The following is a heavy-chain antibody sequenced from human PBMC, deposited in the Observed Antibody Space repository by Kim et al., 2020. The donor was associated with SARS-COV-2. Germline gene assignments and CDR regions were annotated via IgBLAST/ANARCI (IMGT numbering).Heavy chain of an antibody. Sequence: ASVKVSCKASGYTFTGYYMHWVRQAPGQGLEWMGWINPNSGGTNYAQKFQGWVTMTRDTSISTAYMELSRLRSDDTAVYYCARLGGYGSGSYGETNYGMDVRGQRTTVTVS. CDR1: GYTFTGYY. CDR3: ARLGGYGSGSYGETNYGMDV. J-gene: IGHJ6*02. CDR2: INPNSGGT. V-gene: IGHV1-2*04. D-gene: IGHD3-10*01.